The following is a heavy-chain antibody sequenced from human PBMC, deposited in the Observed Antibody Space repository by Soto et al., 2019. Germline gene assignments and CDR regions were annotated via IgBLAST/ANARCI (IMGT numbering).Heavy chain of an antibody. J-gene: IGHJ6*03. CDR2: IYSGGST. CDR1: GYTVNSNY. V-gene: IGHV3-66*01. D-gene: IGHD3-10*01. Sequence: QLGGSLRLSCSASGYTVNSNYMSWVRQAPGKGLEWVSVIYSGGSTYYADSVKGRFTISRDNSKNTLYLQMNSLRAEDTAVYYCARNSRSGFGEPPDYYYYYYMDVWGKGTTVTVSS. CDR3: ARNSRSGFGEPPDYYYYYYMDV.